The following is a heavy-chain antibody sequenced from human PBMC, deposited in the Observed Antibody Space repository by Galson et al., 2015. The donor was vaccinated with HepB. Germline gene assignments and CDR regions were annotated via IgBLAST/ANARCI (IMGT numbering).Heavy chain of an antibody. D-gene: IGHD3-16*02. CDR1: GFSFNSHT. CDR2: ISYDGNNT. Sequence: SLRLSCAASGFSFNSHTMDWVRQSPGKGLEWVAVISYDGNNTYYGDSVKGRFTISRDNSRNTLYLQMNSLRGEDSAVYYCARAIEPFIIRGVIRYYGLDVWGQGTTVTVSS. V-gene: IGHV3-30-3*01. CDR3: ARAIEPFIIRGVIRYYGLDV. J-gene: IGHJ6*02.